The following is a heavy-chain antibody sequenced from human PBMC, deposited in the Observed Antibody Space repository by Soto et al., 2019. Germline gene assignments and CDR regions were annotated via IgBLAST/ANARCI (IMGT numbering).Heavy chain of an antibody. J-gene: IGHJ3*02. V-gene: IGHV1-24*01. CDR3: ATGAGGGWYNAFDI. D-gene: IGHD6-19*01. Sequence: GASVTGSCKPAGYAFSDDVSGWGRQAPGKGLEWMGGFDPENGKTIYAQKFQGRVTMTEDTSTDTAYMELSSLRSEDTAVYYCATGAGGGWYNAFDIWGQGTMVTVS. CDR1: GYAFSDDV. CDR2: FDPENGKT.